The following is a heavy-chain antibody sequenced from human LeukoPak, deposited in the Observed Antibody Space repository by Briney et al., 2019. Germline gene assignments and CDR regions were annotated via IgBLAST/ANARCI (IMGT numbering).Heavy chain of an antibody. CDR2: ISSSSSYI. J-gene: IGHJ4*02. D-gene: IGHD5-12*01. Sequence: GGSLRLSCAASGFTFSSYSMNWVRLAPGKGLEWASSISSSSSYIYYADSVKGRFTISRDNAKNSLYLQMNSLRAEDTAVYYCARDRGYSGHGSRGDYWDQGTLVTVSS. CDR3: ARDRGYSGHGSRGDY. V-gene: IGHV3-21*01. CDR1: GFTFSSYS.